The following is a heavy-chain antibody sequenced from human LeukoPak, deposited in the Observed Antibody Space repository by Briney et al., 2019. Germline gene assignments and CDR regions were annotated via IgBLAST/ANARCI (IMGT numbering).Heavy chain of an antibody. J-gene: IGHJ4*02. V-gene: IGHV4-59*08. D-gene: IGHD2-15*01. CDR3: ARRYCSGGYCYSDY. CDR1: GDSISSYS. Sequence: SETLSFTCTVSGDSISSYSWSWIRQPPGEGLEWIGYIYHSGSANYSPSLKSRLTMSADTSKNQFSLKLSSVTAADTAVYYCARRYCSGGYCYSDYWGQGTLVTVSS. CDR2: IYHSGSA.